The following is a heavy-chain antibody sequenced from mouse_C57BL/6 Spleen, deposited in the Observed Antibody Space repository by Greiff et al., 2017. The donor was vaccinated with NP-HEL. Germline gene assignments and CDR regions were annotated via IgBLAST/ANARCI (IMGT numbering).Heavy chain of an antibody. V-gene: IGHV1-64*01. J-gene: IGHJ3*01. CDR1: GYTFTSYW. Sequence: QVQLQQPGAELVKPGASVKLSCKASGYTFTSYWMHWVKQRPGQGLEWIGMIHPNSGSTNYNEKFKSKATLTVDKSSSTAYMQLSSLTSEDSAVYYCARTIYGGYYWFAYWGKGTLVTVSA. CDR3: ARTIYGGYYWFAY. CDR2: IHPNSGST. D-gene: IGHD2-3*01.